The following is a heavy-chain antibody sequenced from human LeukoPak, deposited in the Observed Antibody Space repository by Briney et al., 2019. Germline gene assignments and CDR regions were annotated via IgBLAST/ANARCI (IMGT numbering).Heavy chain of an antibody. V-gene: IGHV3-48*04. CDR3: ASPVVVVPAAIFLDYYYGMDV. CDR2: ISSSGSTI. D-gene: IGHD2-2*01. CDR1: GFTFSSYG. J-gene: IGHJ6*02. Sequence: GGSLRLSCAASGFTFSSYGMHWVRQAPGKGLEWVSYISSSGSTIYYADSVKGRFTISRDNAKNSLYLQMNSLRAEDTAVYYCASPVVVVPAAIFLDYYYGMDVWGQGTTVTVSS.